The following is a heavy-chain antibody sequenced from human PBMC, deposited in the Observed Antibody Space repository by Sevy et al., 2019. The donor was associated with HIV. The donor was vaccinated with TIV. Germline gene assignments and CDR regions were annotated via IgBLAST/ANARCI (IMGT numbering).Heavy chain of an antibody. CDR1: GYSFTTYD. Sequence: ASVKVSCKASGYSFTTYDINWVRQATGQGLEWMGWMNPNSGNTGYAQKFQGRVTMTRNTSIETAYMELSSLRSEDTAVYYCARFLSTSYYYYHAMDVWGQGTTVTVSS. D-gene: IGHD2-2*01. CDR3: ARFLSTSYYYYHAMDV. J-gene: IGHJ6*02. V-gene: IGHV1-8*01. CDR2: MNPNSGNT.